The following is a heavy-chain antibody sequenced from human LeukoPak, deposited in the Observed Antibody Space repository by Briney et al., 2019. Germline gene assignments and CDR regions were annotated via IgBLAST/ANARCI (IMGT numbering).Heavy chain of an antibody. CDR3: ANSRMTTVTAFDY. Sequence: GGSLRLSCSASGFTFSTYAMHWVRQAPGKGLEYVSTISSNGGDTYYADSVEGRFTISRDNSKNTLYLQMSSLRAEDTAVYYCANSRMTTVTAFDYWGQGTLVTVSS. CDR1: GFTFSTYA. V-gene: IGHV3-64D*06. D-gene: IGHD4-17*01. J-gene: IGHJ4*02. CDR2: ISSNGGDT.